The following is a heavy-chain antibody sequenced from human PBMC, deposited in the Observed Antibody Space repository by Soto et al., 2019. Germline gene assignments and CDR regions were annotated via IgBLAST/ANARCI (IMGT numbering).Heavy chain of an antibody. Sequence: GGSLRLSCAASGFTFSSYSMNWVRQAPGKGLEWVSYISSSSSTIYYADSVKGRFTISRDNAKNSLYLQMNSLRDEDTAVYYCARDGDTAMETYNWFDPWGQGTLVTVSS. CDR2: ISSSSSTI. J-gene: IGHJ5*02. CDR3: ARDGDTAMETYNWFDP. D-gene: IGHD5-18*01. CDR1: GFTFSSYS. V-gene: IGHV3-48*02.